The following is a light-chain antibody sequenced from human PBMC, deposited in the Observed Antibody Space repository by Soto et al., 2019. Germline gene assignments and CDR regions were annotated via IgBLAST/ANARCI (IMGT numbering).Light chain of an antibody. CDR1: QNVING. CDR2: KAS. V-gene: IGKV1-5*03. Sequence: DIQMTQSPSTLSASVGDRVTITCRASQNVINGLAWYQQKPGKAPKLLIYKASSLEPGVPSRFSGGGSGTEFTLTISSLQPDDVATYYCHHYNTIPWTFGQGTKVDI. CDR3: HHYNTIPWT. J-gene: IGKJ1*01.